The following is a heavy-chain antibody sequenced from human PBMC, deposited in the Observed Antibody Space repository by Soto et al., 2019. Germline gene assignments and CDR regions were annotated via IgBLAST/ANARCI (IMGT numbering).Heavy chain of an antibody. CDR3: TRGARTYSSSRGGFDY. CDR1: GFTFGDYA. V-gene: IGHV3-49*03. Sequence: GGSLRLSCTASGFTFGDYAMSWFRQAPGKGLEWVGFIRSKAYGGTTEYAASVKGRFTISRADSKSIAYLQMNSLKTEDTAVYYCTRGARTYSSSRGGFDYWGQGTLVTVSS. D-gene: IGHD6-6*01. J-gene: IGHJ4*02. CDR2: IRSKAYGGTT.